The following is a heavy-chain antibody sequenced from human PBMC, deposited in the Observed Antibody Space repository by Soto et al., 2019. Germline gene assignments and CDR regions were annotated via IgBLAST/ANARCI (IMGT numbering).Heavy chain of an antibody. D-gene: IGHD5-18*01. J-gene: IGHJ4*02. V-gene: IGHV4-39*07. CDR3: ARYPLNTAMVAPYFDY. CDR2: IYYSGST. CDR1: GGSISSSSYY. Sequence: SETLSLTCTVSGGSISSSSYYWGWIRQPPGKGLEWIGSIYYSGSTYYNPSLKSRVTISVDTSKNQFSLKLSSVTAADTAVYSCARYPLNTAMVAPYFDYWGQGTLVTVSS.